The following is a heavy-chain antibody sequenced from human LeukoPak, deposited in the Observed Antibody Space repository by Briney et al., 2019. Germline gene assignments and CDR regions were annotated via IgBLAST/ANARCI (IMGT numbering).Heavy chain of an antibody. V-gene: IGHV5-51*01. J-gene: IGHJ5*02. CDR2: IYPADSDI. D-gene: IGHD2-15*01. Sequence: GESLKISCKGSGYSINNYQIGWVRQMPGKGLEWMGIIYPADSDIRYSPSFQGQVTISADKSISTAYLQWSSLKASDTAMYYCARQEYCSGGSCYTWFDPWGQGTLVIVSS. CDR1: GYSINNYQ. CDR3: ARQEYCSGGSCYTWFDP.